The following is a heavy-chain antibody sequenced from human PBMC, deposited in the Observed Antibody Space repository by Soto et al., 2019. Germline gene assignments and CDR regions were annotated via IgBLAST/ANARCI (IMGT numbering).Heavy chain of an antibody. CDR2: INHSGST. V-gene: IGHV4-34*01. CDR1: GGSFSGYY. CDR3: ARGRGYSSNYGMDV. Sequence: XTLYLTCAVYGGSFSGYYWSWIRQPPGKGLEWIGEINHSGSTNYNPSLKSRVTISVDTSKNQFSLKLSSLTAADTAVYYCARGRGYSSNYGMDVWGQGTTGTVSS. J-gene: IGHJ6*02. D-gene: IGHD5-18*01.